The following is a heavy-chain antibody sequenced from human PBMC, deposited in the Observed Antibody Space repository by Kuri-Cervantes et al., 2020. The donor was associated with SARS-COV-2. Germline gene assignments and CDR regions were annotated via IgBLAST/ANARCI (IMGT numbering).Heavy chain of an antibody. J-gene: IGHJ4*02. CDR2: INYSGST. CDR3: ARFGDSSGYFDY. V-gene: IGHV4-59*01. Sequence: GSLRLSCTVSGGSISGYYWSWIRQPPGKGLEWIGYINYSGSTNYNPSLKSRVTISVDTSKNQFSLKLSSVTAADTAVYYCARFGDSSGYFDYWGQGTLVTVSS. D-gene: IGHD3-22*01. CDR1: GGSISGYY.